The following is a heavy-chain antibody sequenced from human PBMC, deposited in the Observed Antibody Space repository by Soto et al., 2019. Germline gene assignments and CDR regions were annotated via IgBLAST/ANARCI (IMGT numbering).Heavy chain of an antibody. CDR2: ISYDGSNK. Sequence: QVQLVESGGGVAQPGRSLRLSCAASGFTFSSYAMHWVRQAPGKGLEWVAVISYDGSNKYYADSVKGRFTISRDNSKNTLYLQMNSLRAEDTAVYYCARAPLYDSSGYYYFDYWGQGTLVTVSS. J-gene: IGHJ4*02. CDR1: GFTFSSYA. V-gene: IGHV3-30-3*01. D-gene: IGHD3-22*01. CDR3: ARAPLYDSSGYYYFDY.